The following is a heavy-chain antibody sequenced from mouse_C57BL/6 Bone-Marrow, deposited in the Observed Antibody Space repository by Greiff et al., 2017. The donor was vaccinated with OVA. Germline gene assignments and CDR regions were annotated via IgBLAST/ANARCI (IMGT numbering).Heavy chain of an antibody. CDR3: VRHEDGYYPSLDY. J-gene: IGHJ4*01. Sequence: EAGGGLVQPKGSLKLSCAASGFSFNTYAMNWVRQAPGKGLEWVARIRSKSNNYATYYADSVKDRFTISRDDSESMLYLQMNNLKTEDTAMYYCVRHEDGYYPSLDYWGQGTSVTVSS. V-gene: IGHV10-1*01. CDR1: GFSFNTYA. CDR2: IRSKSNNYAT. D-gene: IGHD2-3*01.